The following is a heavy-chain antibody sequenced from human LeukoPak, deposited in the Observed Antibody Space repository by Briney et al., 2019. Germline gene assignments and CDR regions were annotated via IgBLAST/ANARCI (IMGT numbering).Heavy chain of an antibody. D-gene: IGHD2-15*01. CDR1: GFTFSNYW. CDR3: ARVLRVCSGGSCYGPNWFDP. V-gene: IGHV3-7*01. J-gene: IGHJ5*02. Sequence: GGSLRLSCAASGFTFSNYWMNWVRQAQGKGLEWVANINQHGSEKYYVDSVKGRFTISRDNAKNSLYLQMNSLRAEDTAVYYCARVLRVCSGGSCYGPNWFDPWGQGTLVTVSS. CDR2: INQHGSEK.